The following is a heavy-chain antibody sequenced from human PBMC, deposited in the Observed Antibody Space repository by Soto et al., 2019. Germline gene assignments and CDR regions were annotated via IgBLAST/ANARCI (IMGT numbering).Heavy chain of an antibody. CDR2: ISGSGSST. D-gene: IGHD7-27*01. V-gene: IGHV3-23*01. J-gene: IGHJ4*02. Sequence: GGSMRLSCSASGFTFNNYVMSWVRQAPGKGLEWVSVISGSGSSTYYADSVKGRFTISRDNSKNTLYLQMNSLRAEDTAVYYCAKKSLGTYFDYWGQGTLVTVSS. CDR3: AKKSLGTYFDY. CDR1: GFTFNNYV.